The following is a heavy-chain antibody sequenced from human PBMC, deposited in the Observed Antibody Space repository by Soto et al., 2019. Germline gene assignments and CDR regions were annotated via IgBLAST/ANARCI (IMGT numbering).Heavy chain of an antibody. CDR1: GYTFSNFA. Sequence: VSVKVSCKASGYTFSNFAMHWVRQAPGQRLEWMGWINPGNGNTKYSQTFQGRITITRDTSASTAYMELSSLRSEDTAVYYCARAVARGVKTIYYYYGMDVWGQGTTVTVSS. CDR2: INPGNGNT. J-gene: IGHJ6*02. CDR3: ARAVARGVKTIYYYYGMDV. D-gene: IGHD3-10*01. V-gene: IGHV1-3*01.